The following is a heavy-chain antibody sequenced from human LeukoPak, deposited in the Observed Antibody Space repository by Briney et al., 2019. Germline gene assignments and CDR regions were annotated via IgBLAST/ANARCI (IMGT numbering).Heavy chain of an antibody. CDR3: ARLFDAFDI. CDR2: IYCSGST. J-gene: IGHJ3*02. V-gene: IGHV4-59*08. CDR1: GGSISSYY. Sequence: NPSETLSLTCTVSGGSISSYYWSWIRQPPGKGLEWIGYIYCSGSTNYNPSLKSRVTISVDTSKNQFSLKLSSVTAADTAVYYCARLFDAFDIWGQGTMVTVSS.